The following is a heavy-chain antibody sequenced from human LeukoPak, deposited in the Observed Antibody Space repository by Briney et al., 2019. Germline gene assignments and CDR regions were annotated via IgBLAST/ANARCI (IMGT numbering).Heavy chain of an antibody. D-gene: IGHD1-26*01. V-gene: IGHV4-4*07. J-gene: IGHJ6*02. CDR1: GGSISSYY. Sequence: SETLSLTCTVSGGSISSYYWSWIRQPAGKGLEWIGRIYTSGSTNYNPSLKSRVTMSVDTSKNQFSLKLSSVTAADTAVYYCARDGRISPYSGMDVWGQGTTVTVSS. CDR2: IYTSGST. CDR3: ARDGRISPYSGMDV.